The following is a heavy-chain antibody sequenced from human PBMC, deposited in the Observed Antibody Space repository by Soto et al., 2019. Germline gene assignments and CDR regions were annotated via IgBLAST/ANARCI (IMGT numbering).Heavy chain of an antibody. Sequence: ASETLSLTCAVYGGSFSGYYWSWIRQPPGKGLEWIGEINHSGSTNYNPSLKSRVTISVDTSKNQFSLKLSPVTAADTAVYYCARAFAYSSGWYQRISFDYWSQGTLVTVSS. V-gene: IGHV4-34*01. CDR3: ARAFAYSSGWYQRISFDY. CDR1: GGSFSGYY. J-gene: IGHJ4*02. CDR2: INHSGST. D-gene: IGHD6-19*01.